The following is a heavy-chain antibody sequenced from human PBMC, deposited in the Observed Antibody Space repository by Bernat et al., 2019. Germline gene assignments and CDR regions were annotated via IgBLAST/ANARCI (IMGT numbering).Heavy chain of an antibody. J-gene: IGHJ4*02. D-gene: IGHD2-2*01. CDR3: ARPDCSSTCCLENYFDY. CDR2: IIPIFGIA. V-gene: IGHV1-69*17. CDR1: GGTFSSYA. Sequence: QVQLVQSGAEVKKPGSSVKVSCKASGGTFSSYAISWVRQAPGQGLEWMGGIIPIFGIANYAQKFQGRVTITADKSTSTAYMELSSLRSEDTAVYYCARPDCSSTCCLENYFDYWGQGTLVTVSS.